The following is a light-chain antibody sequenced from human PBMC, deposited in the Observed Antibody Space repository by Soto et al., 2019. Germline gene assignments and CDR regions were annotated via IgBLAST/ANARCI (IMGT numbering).Light chain of an antibody. Sequence: EIVLTQSLATLALSPGERATLSCRASRSGSGGVTWYQQKPGQPPRLLIYDASDRATGIPARFSGSGSGTDFTLTISSLEPEDFAVYYCQQRCNWPPVTFGGGTKVEIK. CDR1: RSGSGG. CDR2: DAS. J-gene: IGKJ4*01. V-gene: IGKV3-11*01. CDR3: QQRCNWPPVT.